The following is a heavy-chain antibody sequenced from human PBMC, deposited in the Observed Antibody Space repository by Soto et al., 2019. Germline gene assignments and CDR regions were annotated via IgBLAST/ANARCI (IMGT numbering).Heavy chain of an antibody. Sequence: SETLSLTCSVSVGSFSSFCWSWIRHSPGKGLEWIGYICYSDTNYNPSLKSRVIISADTTKNQFSLKLSSVTAADTAVYYCATGDFNNSWNDGHYDYWGQGILVTVSS. V-gene: IGHV4-59*01. CDR2: ICYSDT. CDR1: VGSFSSFC. CDR3: ATGDFNNSWNDGHYDY. J-gene: IGHJ4*02. D-gene: IGHD1-1*01.